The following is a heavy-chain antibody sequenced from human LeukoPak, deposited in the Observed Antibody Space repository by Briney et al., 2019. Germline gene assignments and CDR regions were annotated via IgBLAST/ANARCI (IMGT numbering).Heavy chain of an antibody. CDR2: INPSGGST. V-gene: IGHV1-46*01. CDR1: GYTFTSYY. J-gene: IGHJ1*01. D-gene: IGHD3-22*01. Sequence: ASVKVSCKASGYTFTSYYMHWVRQAPGQGLEWMGIINPSGGSTSYAQKFQGRVTMTRDTSTSTVYMELSSLRSEDTAVYYCARLSPKRGDDSSGYYLYFQHWGRGTLVTVSS. CDR3: ARLSPKRGDDSSGYYLYFQH.